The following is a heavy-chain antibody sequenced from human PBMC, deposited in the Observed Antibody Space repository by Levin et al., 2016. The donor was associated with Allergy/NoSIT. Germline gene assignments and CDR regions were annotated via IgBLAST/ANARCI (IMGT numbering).Heavy chain of an antibody. Sequence: SETLSLTCTVSGDSVRNTDYYWSWVRQSPGKGLEWIGHIDYSGSTDYNPSLENRLSISIDTSKNHFSLSLKSAGAADSAVYYCAREGPYYYGLDVWGQGTAVTVS. CDR1: GDSVRNTDYY. J-gene: IGHJ6*02. CDR2: IDYSGST. V-gene: IGHV4-30-4*01. CDR3: AREGPYYYGLDV.